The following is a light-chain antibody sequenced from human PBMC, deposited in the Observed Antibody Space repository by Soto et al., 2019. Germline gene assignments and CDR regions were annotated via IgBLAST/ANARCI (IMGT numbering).Light chain of an antibody. CDR3: QQYSASPYT. CDR2: GAS. V-gene: IGKV3-20*01. Sequence: EIVLTQAPDVLSLCPGERATLSCRASQTVMKSYIAWYQQKPGQAPRLLISGASHWAIGTPARFSASASGTDFMLTVTDVETEDHAFYYCQQYSASPYTFGQGTRLDIK. J-gene: IGKJ2*01. CDR1: QTVMKSY.